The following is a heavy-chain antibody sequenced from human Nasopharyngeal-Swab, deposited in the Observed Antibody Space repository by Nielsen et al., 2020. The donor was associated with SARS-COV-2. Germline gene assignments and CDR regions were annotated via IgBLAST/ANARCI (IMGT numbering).Heavy chain of an antibody. J-gene: IGHJ4*02. CDR2: IYYSGST. V-gene: IGHV4-39*01. D-gene: IGHD6-13*01. Sequence: RQAPGKGLEWIGSIYYSGSTYYNPSLKSRVTISVDMSKNQFSLKLSSVTAADTAVYYCARLDVSAAGRDYWGQGTLVTVSS. CDR3: ARLDVSAAGRDY.